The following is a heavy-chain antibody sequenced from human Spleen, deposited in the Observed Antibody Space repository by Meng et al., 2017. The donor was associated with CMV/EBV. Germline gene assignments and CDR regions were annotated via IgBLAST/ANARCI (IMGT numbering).Heavy chain of an antibody. CDR2: ISWDGGST. D-gene: IGHD2-2*02. J-gene: IGHJ6*02. V-gene: IGHV3-43D*03. CDR1: GFTFDDYA. Sequence: LSLTCAASGFTFDDYAMHWVRQAPGKGLEWVSLISWDGGSTYYADSVKGRFTISRDNSKNSLYLQMNSLRAEDTALYYCAKDADPTICSSTSCYNWYYYGMDVWGQGTTVTVSS. CDR3: AKDADPTICSSTSCYNWYYYGMDV.